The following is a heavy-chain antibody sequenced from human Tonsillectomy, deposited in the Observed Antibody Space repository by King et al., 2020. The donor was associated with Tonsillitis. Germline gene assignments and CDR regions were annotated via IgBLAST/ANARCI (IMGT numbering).Heavy chain of an antibody. D-gene: IGHD2-15*01. CDR3: SAPEIVVVVANLGDY. Sequence: VQLVESGGGLVKPGGSLRLSCAASGFTFSNAWMSWVRQAPGKGLEWVGRIKSKTDGGTTDYAAPVKGRFTISRDDSKNTLYLQMNSLKTEDTAVYYCSAPEIVVVVANLGDYWGQGTLVTVSS. CDR1: GFTFSNAW. CDR2: IKSKTDGGTT. J-gene: IGHJ4*02. V-gene: IGHV3-15*01.